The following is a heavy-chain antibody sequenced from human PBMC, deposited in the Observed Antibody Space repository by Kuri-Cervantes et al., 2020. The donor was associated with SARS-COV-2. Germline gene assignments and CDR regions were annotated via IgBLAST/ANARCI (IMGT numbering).Heavy chain of an antibody. J-gene: IGHJ3*02. D-gene: IGHD3-22*01. CDR2: INDSGST. CDR3: ARSTPFRRLVVISQGGAFDI. Sequence: GSLRLSCAVYGGSFSGYYWSWIRQPPGKGLEWIGEINDSGSTNYNPSLKSRVTISVDTSKNQFSLKLSSVTADDTAVYYCARSTPFRRLVVISQGGAFDIWGQGTMVTVSS. CDR1: GGSFSGYY. V-gene: IGHV4-34*01.